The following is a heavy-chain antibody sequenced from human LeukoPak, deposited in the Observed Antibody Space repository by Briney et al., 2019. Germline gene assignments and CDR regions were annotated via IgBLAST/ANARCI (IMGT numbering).Heavy chain of an antibody. J-gene: IGHJ5*02. Sequence: PSGTLSFTCTVSGGSISSYYWSWIRQPPGKGLEWIGYIYYSGSTNYNPSLKSRVTISVDTSKNQFSLKLSSVTAADTAVYYCARDIYGDYGPGWFDPWGQGTLVTVSS. V-gene: IGHV4-59*01. CDR1: GGSISSYY. CDR3: ARDIYGDYGPGWFDP. CDR2: IYYSGST. D-gene: IGHD4-17*01.